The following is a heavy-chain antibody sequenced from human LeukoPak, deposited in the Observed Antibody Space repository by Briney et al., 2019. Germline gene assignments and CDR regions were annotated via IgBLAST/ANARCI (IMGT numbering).Heavy chain of an antibody. Sequence: GGSLRLSCAASGVTFSSYWMSWVRQAPGKGLEWVANIKQDGSEKYYVGSVKGRFTISRDNAKNLLYLQMNSLRAEDTAVYYCARDRRGNGDWGQGTLVTVSS. CDR2: IKQDGSEK. V-gene: IGHV3-7*03. J-gene: IGHJ4*02. D-gene: IGHD4-23*01. CDR3: ARDRRGNGD. CDR1: GVTFSSYW.